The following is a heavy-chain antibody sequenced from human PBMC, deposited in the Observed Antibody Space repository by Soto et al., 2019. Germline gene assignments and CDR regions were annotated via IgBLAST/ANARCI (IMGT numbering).Heavy chain of an antibody. CDR3: TTDPGSSWLFFDY. D-gene: IGHD6-13*01. V-gene: IGHV3-15*01. CDR1: GFTFSNAW. Sequence: GGSLRLSCAASGFTFSNAWMSWVRQAPGKGLEWVGRIKSKTDGGTTDYAAPVKGRFTISRDDSKNTLYLQMNSLKTEATVVYYGTTDPGSSWLFFDYWGQGTLVTVSS. J-gene: IGHJ4*02. CDR2: IKSKTDGGTT.